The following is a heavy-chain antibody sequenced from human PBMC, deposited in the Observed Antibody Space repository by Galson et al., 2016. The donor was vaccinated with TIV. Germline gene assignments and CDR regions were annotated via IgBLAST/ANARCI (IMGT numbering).Heavy chain of an antibody. CDR3: ARNQGSYYDSSGSYYNWFDP. CDR1: GYTFSGHF. J-gene: IGHJ5*02. CDR2: VNPSTGDT. V-gene: IGHV1-2*02. Sequence: SVKVSCKASGYTFSGHFIHCVRQAPGQGLEWMGWVNPSTGDTRYAQKFQGRVTMTREKSTSTAYMDLNRLRSDDTAVYYCARNQGSYYDSSGSYYNWFDPWGQGTRVTVSS. D-gene: IGHD3-22*01.